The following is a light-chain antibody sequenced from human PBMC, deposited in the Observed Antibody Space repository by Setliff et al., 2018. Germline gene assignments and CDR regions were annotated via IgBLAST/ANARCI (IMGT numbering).Light chain of an antibody. CDR3: QSYDSGLSGAL. Sequence: QSVLTQPPSLSGAPGQRVTIPCSGSRSNIGAPYNVNWYQHLPGTAPKLLIYANNKRPSGVPERFSGSTSGTSASLAITGLQSNDEAYYYCQSYDSGLSGALFGGGTKVTV. J-gene: IGLJ2*01. V-gene: IGLV1-40*01. CDR2: ANN. CDR1: RSNIGAPYN.